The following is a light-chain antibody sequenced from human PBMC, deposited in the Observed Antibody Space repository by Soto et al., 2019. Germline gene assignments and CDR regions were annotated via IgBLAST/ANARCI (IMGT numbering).Light chain of an antibody. CDR3: QQYDNLHFT. CDR2: DAS. V-gene: IGKV1-33*01. J-gene: IGKJ3*01. CDR1: QDISNY. Sequence: DIQMTQSPSVLSASVGDRFTITCQASQDISNYLNWYQQKPGKAPKLLIYDASNLETGVPSRFSGSGSGTDFTFTISSLQPEDIATYYCQQYDNLHFTFGPGTKVDIK.